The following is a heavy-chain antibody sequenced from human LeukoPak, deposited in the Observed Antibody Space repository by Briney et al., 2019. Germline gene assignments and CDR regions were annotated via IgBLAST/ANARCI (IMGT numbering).Heavy chain of an antibody. D-gene: IGHD6-13*01. CDR3: ARAGSSSWYYWYFDL. V-gene: IGHV4-39*07. CDR2: IYYSGST. J-gene: IGHJ2*01. CDR1: GGSISSSSYY. Sequence: SETLSLTCTVSGGSISSSSYYWGWIRQPPGKGLEWIGSIYYSGSTYYNPSLKSRVTISVDTSKNQFSLKLSSVAAADTAVYYCARAGSSSWYYWYFDLWGRGTLVTVSS.